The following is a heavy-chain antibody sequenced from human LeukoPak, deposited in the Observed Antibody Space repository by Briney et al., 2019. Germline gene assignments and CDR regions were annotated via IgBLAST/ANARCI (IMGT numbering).Heavy chain of an antibody. D-gene: IGHD1-26*01. CDR3: AKSQDGGRLFHFDY. V-gene: IGHV3-23*01. CDR2: ISGSGGST. J-gene: IGHJ4*02. CDR1: GFTVSSNY. Sequence: GGSLRLSCAASGFTVSSNYMSWVRQAPGKGLEWVSVISGSGGSTYSADSVKGRFTISRDNSKSTLYLQMNSLRAEDTAVYFCAKSQDGGRLFHFDYWGQGTLVTVSS.